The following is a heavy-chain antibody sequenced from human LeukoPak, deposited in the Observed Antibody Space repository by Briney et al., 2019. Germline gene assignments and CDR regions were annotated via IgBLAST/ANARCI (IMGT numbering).Heavy chain of an antibody. Sequence: KPSETLSLTCTVSGGSISSRSAYWGWIRQPPGKGLEWIGGISYSGTTYYNPSLKSRVTISVDTSKNQFSLKLSSVTAADTAVYYCARDPDFWSGYYNFDYWGHGTLVTVSS. CDR1: GGSISSRSAY. J-gene: IGHJ4*01. V-gene: IGHV4-39*07. CDR2: ISYSGTT. D-gene: IGHD3-3*01. CDR3: ARDPDFWSGYYNFDY.